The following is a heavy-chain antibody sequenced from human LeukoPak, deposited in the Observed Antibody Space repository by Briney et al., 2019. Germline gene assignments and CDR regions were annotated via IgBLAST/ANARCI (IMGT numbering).Heavy chain of an antibody. Sequence: GGSLRLSCAASGFTFSSYEMNWVRQAPGKGLEWVSYISSSGTTIYYADSVKGRFTISRDNAENSLHLQMNSLRAEDTAVYYCARVGVVVAATGNLWFDPWGQGTLVTVSS. CDR2: ISSSGTTI. CDR1: GFTFSSYE. V-gene: IGHV3-48*03. D-gene: IGHD2-15*01. J-gene: IGHJ5*02. CDR3: ARVGVVVAATGNLWFDP.